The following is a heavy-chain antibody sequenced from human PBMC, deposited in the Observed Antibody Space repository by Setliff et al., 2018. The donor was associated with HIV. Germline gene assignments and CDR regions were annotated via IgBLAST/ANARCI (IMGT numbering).Heavy chain of an antibody. CDR3: AKSLLVAGSDY. Sequence: PGGSLRLSCAASGFTFSRYGMHWVRQAPGKGLEWVSAISGSGGSTYYADSVKGRFTISRDNSKNTLYLQMISLRADDTAVYYCAKSLLVAGSDYWGQGTLVTVSS. CDR1: GFTFSRYG. V-gene: IGHV3-23*01. J-gene: IGHJ4*02. CDR2: ISGSGGST. D-gene: IGHD2-8*02.